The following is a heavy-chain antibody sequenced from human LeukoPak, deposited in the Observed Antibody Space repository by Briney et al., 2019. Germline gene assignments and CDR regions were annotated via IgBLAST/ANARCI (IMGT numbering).Heavy chain of an antibody. CDR3: ARSGIKMVRGVIIKSPYHMGV. V-gene: IGHV3-30*03. Sequence: GGSLRLSCAASGFTFSSYGMHWVRQAPGKGLEWVAVISYDGSNKYYADSVKGRFTISRDDAKNSLSLQMNSLRAEDTAVYYCARSGIKMVRGVIIKSPYHMGVWGKGTTVTVSS. CDR2: ISYDGSNK. J-gene: IGHJ6*03. D-gene: IGHD3-10*01. CDR1: GFTFSSYG.